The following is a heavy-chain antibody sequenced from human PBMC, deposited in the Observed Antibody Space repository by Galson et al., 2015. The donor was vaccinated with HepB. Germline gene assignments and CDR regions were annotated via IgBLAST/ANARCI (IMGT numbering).Heavy chain of an antibody. CDR3: ARDQNSIAVAGTDAFDI. CDR2: IIPIFGTA. Sequence: SVKVSCKASGGTFSSYAISWVRQAPGQGLEWMGGIIPIFGTANYAQKFRGRVTITADESTSTAYMELSSLRSEDTAVYYCARDQNSIAVAGTDAFDIWGQGTMVTVSS. D-gene: IGHD6-19*01. J-gene: IGHJ3*02. CDR1: GGTFSSYA. V-gene: IGHV1-69*13.